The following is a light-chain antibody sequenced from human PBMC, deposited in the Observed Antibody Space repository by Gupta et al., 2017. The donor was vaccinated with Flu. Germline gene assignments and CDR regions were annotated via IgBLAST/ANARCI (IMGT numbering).Light chain of an antibody. V-gene: IGKV3-20*01. CDR1: QSVTSTH. CDR3: HQNGSP. CDR2: GAF. J-gene: IGKJ5*01. Sequence: EHVLTQSPGLLSLSPGERATLSCRASQSVTSTHLAWYQQKAGQPPRLLIYGAFSRATGIPDRCSGSGSGTDFTLTISRLEPEDFSGYYYHQNGSPFGQGTRLEIK.